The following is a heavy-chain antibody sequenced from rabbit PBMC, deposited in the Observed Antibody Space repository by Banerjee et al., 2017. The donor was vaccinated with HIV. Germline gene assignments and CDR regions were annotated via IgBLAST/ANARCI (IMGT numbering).Heavy chain of an antibody. Sequence: QEQLEESGGDLVKPGTSLTLTCTASGFSFSSSYWICWVRQAPGKGLEWIACIYGGDGSTYYASWAKGRFTISKTSSTTVTLQMTSLTAADTATYFCARESIAMSAYDLWGPGTLVTVS. CDR2: IYGGDGST. D-gene: IGHD6-1*01. J-gene: IGHJ4*01. CDR1: GFSFSSSYW. V-gene: IGHV1S45*01. CDR3: ARESIAMSAYDL.